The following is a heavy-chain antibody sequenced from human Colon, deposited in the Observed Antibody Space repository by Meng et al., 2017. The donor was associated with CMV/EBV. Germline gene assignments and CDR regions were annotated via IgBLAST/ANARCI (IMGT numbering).Heavy chain of an antibody. CDR1: GFSVSRNY. D-gene: IGHD3-16*01. CDR3: ARGHDFDY. Sequence: GGSLRLSCAASGFSVSRNYVSWVRQGPGKGLEWVAFIRYDGSNKYYADSVKGRFTISRDNAKNSLYLQLDSLRAEDTAVYYCARGHDFDYWGQGTLVTVSS. CDR2: IRYDGSNK. J-gene: IGHJ4*02. V-gene: IGHV3-30*02.